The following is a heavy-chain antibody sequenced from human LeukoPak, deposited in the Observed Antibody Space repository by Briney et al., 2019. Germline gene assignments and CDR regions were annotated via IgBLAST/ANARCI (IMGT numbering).Heavy chain of an antibody. CDR2: IVVGSGNT. Sequence: ASVRVSCKASGFTFTSSAVQWVRQARGQRLEWIGWIVVGSGNTNYAQKFQERVTITRDMSASTAYMELSSLRSEDTAVYYCAADPYDYGDYVLGYWGQGTLVTVSS. V-gene: IGHV1-58*01. D-gene: IGHD4-17*01. CDR1: GFTFTSSA. CDR3: AADPYDYGDYVLGY. J-gene: IGHJ4*02.